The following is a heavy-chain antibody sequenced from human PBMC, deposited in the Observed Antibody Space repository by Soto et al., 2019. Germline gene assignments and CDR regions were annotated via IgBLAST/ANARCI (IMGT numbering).Heavy chain of an antibody. CDR3: ARHSDCSGGSCYSEYFAVGNWFDP. V-gene: IGHV4-39*01. D-gene: IGHD2-15*01. CDR1: GGSISSGRYY. Sequence: QLQLQESGPGLVKPSETLSLTCTVSGGSISSGRYYWGWIRQPPGKGLEWIGSIYYSGSTYSNPSRKSRVTIFVDTSKNQCSLRLSSVTAADTAVYYCARHSDCSGGSCYSEYFAVGNWFDPWGQGTLVTVSS. CDR2: IYYSGST. J-gene: IGHJ5*02.